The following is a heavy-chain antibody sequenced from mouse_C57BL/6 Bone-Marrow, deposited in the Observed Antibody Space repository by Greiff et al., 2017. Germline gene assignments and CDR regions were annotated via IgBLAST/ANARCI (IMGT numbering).Heavy chain of an antibody. V-gene: IGHV1-67*01. CDR2: ISTYYGDV. Sequence: VQLQQSGPELVRPGVSVKISCKGSGYTFTDYAMHCVKQSHAKNLEWIGVISTYYGDVSYNQKFKDKATMTVDKSSSTAYMELARRTSEDSAVYYWARRGDSSGYWFAYWGQGTLVTVSA. CDR1: GYTFTDYA. D-gene: IGHD3-2*02. CDR3: ARRGDSSGYWFAY. J-gene: IGHJ3*01.